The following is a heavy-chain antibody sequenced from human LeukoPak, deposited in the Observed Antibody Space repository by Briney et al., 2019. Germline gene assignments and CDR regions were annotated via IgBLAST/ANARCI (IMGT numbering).Heavy chain of an antibody. D-gene: IGHD3-3*01. CDR1: GFTFSSYA. CDR3: AKGPGRREYYDFWSGYCCYFDY. CDR2: ISGSGGST. V-gene: IGHV3-23*01. J-gene: IGHJ4*02. Sequence: GGSLRLSCAASGFTFSSYAMSWVRQAPGKGLEWVSAISGSGGSTYYADSVKGRFTISRDNSKNTLYLQMNSLRAEDTAVYYCAKGPGRREYYDFWSGYCCYFDYWGQGTLVTVSS.